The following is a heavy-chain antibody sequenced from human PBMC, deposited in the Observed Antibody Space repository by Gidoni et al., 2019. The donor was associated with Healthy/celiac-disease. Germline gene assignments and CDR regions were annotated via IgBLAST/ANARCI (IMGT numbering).Heavy chain of an antibody. Sequence: QVQLVASGGGVVQPGRSLRLSCAASGFTFSNYGMHWVRQAPGKGLEWVAVISYDGSNKYYADSVKGRFTISRDNSKNTMYLQMNSLRAEDTAVYYCAKSVQLRYFDLWGRGTLVTVSS. CDR3: AKSVQLRYFDL. D-gene: IGHD2-2*01. V-gene: IGHV3-30*18. CDR2: ISYDGSNK. J-gene: IGHJ2*01. CDR1: GFTFSNYG.